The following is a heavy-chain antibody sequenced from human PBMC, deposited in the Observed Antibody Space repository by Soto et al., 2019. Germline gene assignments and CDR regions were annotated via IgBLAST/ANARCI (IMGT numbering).Heavy chain of an antibody. CDR1: GGTFSSYA. J-gene: IGHJ4*02. Sequence: GASVKVSFKASGGTFSSYAISWVRQAPGQGLEWMGGIIPIFGTANYAQKFQGRVTITADESTSTAYMELSSLRSEDTAVYYCARDRSSGWYSLDYWGQGTLVTVSS. D-gene: IGHD6-19*01. CDR2: IIPIFGTA. V-gene: IGHV1-69*13. CDR3: ARDRSSGWYSLDY.